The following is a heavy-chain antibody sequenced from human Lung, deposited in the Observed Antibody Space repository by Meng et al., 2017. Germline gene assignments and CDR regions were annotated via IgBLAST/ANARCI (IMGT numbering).Heavy chain of an antibody. J-gene: IGHJ4*02. CDR2: INHSGST. Sequence: QVWLQQWGAGLLKPSETLSRTWVVAGGSFSDYYWSWIRQPPGKGLEWIGEINHSGSTNYNPSLESRATISVDTSQNNLSLKLSSVTAADSAVYYCARGPTTMAHDFDYWGQGTLVTVSS. V-gene: IGHV4-34*01. CDR1: GGSFSDYY. CDR3: ARGPTTMAHDFDY. D-gene: IGHD4-11*01.